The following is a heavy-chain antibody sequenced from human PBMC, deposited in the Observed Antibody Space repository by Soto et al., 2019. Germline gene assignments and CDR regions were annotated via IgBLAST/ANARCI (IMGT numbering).Heavy chain of an antibody. CDR1: GGSISSYY. J-gene: IGHJ4*02. V-gene: IGHV4-59*01. Sequence: SETLSLTCTVSGGSISSYYWSWIRQPPGKGLEWIGYIYYSGSTNYKPSLKSRVTISVDTSKNQFSLKLSSVTAADTAVYYCARGHYYDSSGYSFDYWGQGTLVTVSS. D-gene: IGHD3-22*01. CDR3: ARGHYYDSSGYSFDY. CDR2: IYYSGST.